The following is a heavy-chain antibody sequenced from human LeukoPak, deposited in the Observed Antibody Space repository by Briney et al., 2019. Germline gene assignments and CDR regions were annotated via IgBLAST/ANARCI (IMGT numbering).Heavy chain of an antibody. J-gene: IGHJ6*02. V-gene: IGHV3-7*03. D-gene: IGHD6-19*01. CDR3: TRDLAAVPGPRMDV. CDR2: INPDGNER. Sequence: GGSLRLSCAASGFSFSSYYMSWVRQAPGKGLEWVALINPDGNERYYVDSVNGRFTISRDNARNSLYLQMDSLRDDDTAMYFCTRDLAAVPGPRMDVWGQGTTVTVSS. CDR1: GFSFSSYY.